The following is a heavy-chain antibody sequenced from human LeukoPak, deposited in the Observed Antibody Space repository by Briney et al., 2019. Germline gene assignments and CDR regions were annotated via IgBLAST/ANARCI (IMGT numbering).Heavy chain of an antibody. CDR1: GFTFSSYG. Sequence: GGSLRLSCAASGFTFSSYGMHWVRQAPGKGLEWVAVISYDGSNKYYADSVKGRFTISRDNSKNTLYLQINSLRAEDTAVYYCAKDLGGLAEQDYDILTGYRNYYYYGMDVWGQGTTVTVSS. D-gene: IGHD3-9*01. CDR3: AKDLGGLAEQDYDILTGYRNYYYYGMDV. CDR2: ISYDGSNK. J-gene: IGHJ6*02. V-gene: IGHV3-30*18.